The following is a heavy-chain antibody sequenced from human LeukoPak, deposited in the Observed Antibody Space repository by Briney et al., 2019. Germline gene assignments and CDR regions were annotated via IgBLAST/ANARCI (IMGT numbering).Heavy chain of an antibody. CDR1: DDSISDYY. CDR3: TRGAGWLIDY. CDR2: FHNSGTS. D-gene: IGHD3-16*01. Sequence: SETLSLTFTVSDDSISDYYRGWIRQPPGKGLEWIGYFHNSGTSTYNPSLKSRVTISADTSKNQFSLKLNSLTTADTAVYYCTRGAGWLIDYWGQGILVTVSS. V-gene: IGHV4-59*01. J-gene: IGHJ4*02.